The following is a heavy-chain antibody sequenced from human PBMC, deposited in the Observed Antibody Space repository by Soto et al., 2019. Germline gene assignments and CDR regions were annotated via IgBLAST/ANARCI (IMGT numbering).Heavy chain of an antibody. V-gene: IGHV3-7*03. J-gene: IGHJ6*02. CDR1: GFTFSSYW. Sequence: GGSLRLSCAAPGFTFSSYWMSWVRQAPGKGLEGVASIKQDGSEKHYVDSVKGRFTISRDNAKNSLYLQMNSLRAEDTAVYYCARESGLGATNYYYYYGMDVWGQGTTVTVSS. CDR2: IKQDGSEK. CDR3: ARESGLGATNYYYYYGMDV. D-gene: IGHD1-26*01.